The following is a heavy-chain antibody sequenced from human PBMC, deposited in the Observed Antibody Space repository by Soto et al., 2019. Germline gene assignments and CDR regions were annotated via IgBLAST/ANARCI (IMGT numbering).Heavy chain of an antibody. D-gene: IGHD3-10*01. CDR1: GGSFSGYY. J-gene: IGHJ6*02. Sequence: PSETLSLTCAVYGGSFSGYYWSWIRQPPGKGLEWIGEINHSGSTNYNPSLKSRVTISVDTSKNQFSLKLSSVTAADTAVYYCAGTFKVLYPGGFYYGMDVWGQGTTVTVSS. CDR3: AGTFKVLYPGGFYYGMDV. CDR2: INHSGST. V-gene: IGHV4-34*01.